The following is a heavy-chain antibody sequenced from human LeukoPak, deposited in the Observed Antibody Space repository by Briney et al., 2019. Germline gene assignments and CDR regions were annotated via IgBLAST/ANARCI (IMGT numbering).Heavy chain of an antibody. V-gene: IGHV3-48*04. J-gene: IGHJ4*02. CDR1: GFTFSSYS. CDR3: ARDYDILTGLYYFDY. CDR2: ISSSSSTI. D-gene: IGHD3-9*01. Sequence: GGSLRLSCAASGFTFSSYSMNWVRQAPGKGLEWVSYISSSSSTIYYADSVKGRFTISRDNAKNSLYLQMNSLRAEDTAVYYCARDYDILTGLYYFDYWGQGTLVTVSS.